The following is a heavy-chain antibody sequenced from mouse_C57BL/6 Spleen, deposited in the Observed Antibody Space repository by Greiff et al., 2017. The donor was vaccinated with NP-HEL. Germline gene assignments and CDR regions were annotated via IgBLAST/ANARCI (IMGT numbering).Heavy chain of an antibody. CDR3: AYYRAYYFDY. CDR2: ISYDGSN. CDR1: GYSITSGYY. V-gene: IGHV3-6*01. Sequence: EVKLVESGPGLVKPSQSLSLTCSVTGYSITSGYYWNWIRQFPGNKLEWMGYISYDGSNNYNPSLKNRISITRDTSKNQFFLKLNSVTTEDTATYYCAYYRAYYFDYWGQGTTLTVSS. D-gene: IGHD1-1*01. J-gene: IGHJ2*01.